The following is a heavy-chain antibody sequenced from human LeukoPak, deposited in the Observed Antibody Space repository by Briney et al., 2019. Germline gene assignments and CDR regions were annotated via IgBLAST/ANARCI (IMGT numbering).Heavy chain of an antibody. V-gene: IGHV3-21*01. CDR1: GSTFGSYS. CDR3: ARGIVPAAFDY. D-gene: IGHD2-2*01. Sequence: PGGSLRLTCAASGSTFGSYSMNWVRQAPGKGLEWVSSISSSSDHIAYADSVKGRFTISRDNAKNALYLQVNSLRAEDTAVYYCARGIVPAAFDYWGQGTLVTVSS. J-gene: IGHJ4*02. CDR2: ISSSSDHI.